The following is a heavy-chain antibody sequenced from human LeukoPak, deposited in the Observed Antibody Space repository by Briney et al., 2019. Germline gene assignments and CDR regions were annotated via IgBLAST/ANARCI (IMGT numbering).Heavy chain of an antibody. D-gene: IGHD3-16*01. CDR2: ISSSSSTI. CDR3: AKGGGGRLIYYYYMDV. J-gene: IGHJ6*03. Sequence: GGSLRLSCAASGSTFSSYSMNWVRQAPGKGLEWVSYISSSSSTIYYADSVKGRYTISRDNAKNSLYLQMNSLRAEDMALYYCAKGGGGRLIYYYYMDVWGKGTTVTVSS. CDR1: GSTFSSYS. V-gene: IGHV3-48*01.